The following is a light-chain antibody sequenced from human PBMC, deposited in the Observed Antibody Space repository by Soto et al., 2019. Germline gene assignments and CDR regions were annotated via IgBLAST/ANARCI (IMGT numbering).Light chain of an antibody. CDR2: DAS. CDR1: QSVSSY. CDR3: QQSSNWPPFT. J-gene: IGKJ4*01. V-gene: IGKV3-11*01. Sequence: EIVLTQSPATLSLSPGERATLSCRASQSVSSYLAWYQQKPGQAPRLLIYDASNRATGIPARFSGSGSGTDLTIPTNSIEPEDFAVYYCQQSSNWPPFTFGGGTKVEIK.